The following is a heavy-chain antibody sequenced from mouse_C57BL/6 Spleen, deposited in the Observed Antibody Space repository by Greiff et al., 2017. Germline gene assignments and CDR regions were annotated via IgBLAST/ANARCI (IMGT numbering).Heavy chain of an antibody. J-gene: IGHJ4*01. CDR3: TLHYYGSSSYAMDY. CDR1: GFNIQDDY. CDR2: IDPENGDT. D-gene: IGHD1-1*01. Sequence: VQLQQSGAELVRPGASVKLSCTASGFNIQDDYMHWVKQRPEQGLEWIGWIDPENGDTEYASKFQGKATITADTSSNTAYLQLSSLTSEDTAVYYCTLHYYGSSSYAMDYWGQGTSVTVSS. V-gene: IGHV14-4*01.